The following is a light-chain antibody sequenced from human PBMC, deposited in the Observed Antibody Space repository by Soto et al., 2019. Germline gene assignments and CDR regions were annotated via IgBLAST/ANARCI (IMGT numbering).Light chain of an antibody. V-gene: IGLV2-23*02. Sequence: QSVLTQPASVSGSPGQSITISCTGTSSDVGNYNLVSWYQHHPGKAPKLMIYDVSKRPSGLSNRFSGSKSGNTASLTISGLQAEDECDYYCCSYATTSTYVFGTGTKLTVL. CDR3: CSYATTSTYV. CDR2: DVS. CDR1: SSDVGNYNL. J-gene: IGLJ1*01.